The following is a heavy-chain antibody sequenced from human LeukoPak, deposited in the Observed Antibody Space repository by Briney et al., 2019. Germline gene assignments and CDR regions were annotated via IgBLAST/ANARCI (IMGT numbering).Heavy chain of an antibody. Sequence: SETLSLTCSVSGGSISSHYWSWIRQPPGKGLEWIGYFYYSGSTNYNPSLKSRVTISVDTSKNQFSLKLSSVTAADTAVYYCARDGQWLDYWGQGTLVTVSS. D-gene: IGHD6-19*01. J-gene: IGHJ4*02. V-gene: IGHV4-59*11. CDR2: FYYSGST. CDR1: GGSISSHY. CDR3: ARDGQWLDY.